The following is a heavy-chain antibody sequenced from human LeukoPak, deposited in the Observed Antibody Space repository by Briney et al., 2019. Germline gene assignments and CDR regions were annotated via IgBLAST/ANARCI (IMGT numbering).Heavy chain of an antibody. CDR2: IIPIFGTA. CDR3: ARAPLGVERKYCSGGSCYSTPYYFDY. D-gene: IGHD2-15*01. Sequence: ASVKVSCKASGGTFSNYAISWVRQAPGQGLEWMGGIIPIFGTANYAQKFQGRVTITADKSTSTAYMELSSLRSEDTAVYYCARAPLGVERKYCSGGSCYSTPYYFDYWGQGTLVTVSS. J-gene: IGHJ4*02. V-gene: IGHV1-69*06. CDR1: GGTFSNYA.